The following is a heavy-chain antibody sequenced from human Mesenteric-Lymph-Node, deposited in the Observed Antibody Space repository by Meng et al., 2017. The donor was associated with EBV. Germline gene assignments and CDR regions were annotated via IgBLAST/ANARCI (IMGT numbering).Heavy chain of an antibody. D-gene: IGHD2-15*01. CDR1: GVCIHNYYV. CDR3: ATTPYSILGWFDP. J-gene: IGHJ5*02. V-gene: IGHV4-4*02. Sequence: GPGRVNASGALSPALHVSGVCIHNYYVWCWVRQPQGKGLEWIGEIYHSGSTNYNPSLKSRVTISVDKSKNQFSLRLNSVTAADTAVYYCATTPYSILGWFDPWGQGTLVTVSS. CDR2: IYHSGST.